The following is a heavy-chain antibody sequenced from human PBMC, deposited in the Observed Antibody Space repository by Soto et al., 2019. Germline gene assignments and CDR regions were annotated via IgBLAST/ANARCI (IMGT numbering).Heavy chain of an antibody. CDR3: ARDYYDSSGYYDYYYGMDV. CDR2: IYYSGST. CDR1: GDSVSSGSYY. Sequence: PSETLSLTCTVSGDSVSSGSYYWSWIRQPPGKGLEWIGYIYYSGSTNYNPSLKSRVTISVDTSKNQFSLKLSSVTAADTAVYYCARDYYDSSGYYDYYYGMDVWGQGTTVTVSS. J-gene: IGHJ6*02. V-gene: IGHV4-61*01. D-gene: IGHD3-22*01.